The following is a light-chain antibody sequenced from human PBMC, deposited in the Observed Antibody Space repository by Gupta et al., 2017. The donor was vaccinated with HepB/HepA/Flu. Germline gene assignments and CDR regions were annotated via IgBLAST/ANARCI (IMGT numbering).Light chain of an antibody. CDR1: QGISNY. Sequence: DIQMTQSPSSLSASVGDRVTITCRASQGISNYLAWYQQKPGKVPKLLIYAASTLQSGVPSRLSGSGSGTDFTLTISSLQPEDGATYYCQKYNGAAWTFGQGTKVEIK. CDR2: AAS. J-gene: IGKJ1*01. V-gene: IGKV1-27*01. CDR3: QKYNGAAWT.